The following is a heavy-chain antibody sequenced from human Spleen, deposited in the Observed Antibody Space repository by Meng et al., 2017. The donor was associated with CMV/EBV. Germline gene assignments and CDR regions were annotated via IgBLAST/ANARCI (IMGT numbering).Heavy chain of an antibody. J-gene: IGHJ5*02. CDR3: ARDGSAIGYDFWSGYFHPNWFDP. CDR2: ISAYNGNT. CDR1: GYVFTTYS. V-gene: IGHV1-18*01. Sequence: ASVKVSCKASGYVFTTYSISWVRQAPGQGPEWMGWISAYNGNTNYAQKLQGRVTMTTDTSTSTAYMELRSLRSDDTAVYYCARDGSAIGYDFWSGYFHPNWFDPWGQGTLVTVSS. D-gene: IGHD3-3*01.